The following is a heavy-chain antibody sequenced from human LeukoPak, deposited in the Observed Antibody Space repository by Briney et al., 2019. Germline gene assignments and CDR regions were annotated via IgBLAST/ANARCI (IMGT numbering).Heavy chain of an antibody. Sequence: PGGSLRLSCAASGFTFSSYAMHWVRQSPGKGLEWVAVISYDGSIKYYADSVKGRFTISRDNSKNMVYLEMSSLRVEDTTVYYCARVGAPAAYYQYHYYMDVWGKGVVVTVSS. CDR2: ISYDGSIK. V-gene: IGHV3-30-3*01. CDR3: ARVGAPAAYYQYHYYMDV. D-gene: IGHD6-6*01. J-gene: IGHJ6*03. CDR1: GFTFSSYA.